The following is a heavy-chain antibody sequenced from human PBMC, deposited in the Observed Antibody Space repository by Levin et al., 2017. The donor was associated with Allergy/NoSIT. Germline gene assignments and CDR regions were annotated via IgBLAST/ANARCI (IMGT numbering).Heavy chain of an antibody. CDR2: IYSGGST. D-gene: IGHD6-19*01. V-gene: IGHV3-66*01. Sequence: GGSLRLSCAASGFTVSSNYMSWVRQAPGKGLEWVSVIYSGGSTYYADSVKGRFTISRDNSKNTLYLQMNSLRAEDTAVYYCARDQYSSGWYHDAFDIWGQGTMVTVSS. CDR3: ARDQYSSGWYHDAFDI. J-gene: IGHJ3*02. CDR1: GFTVSSNY.